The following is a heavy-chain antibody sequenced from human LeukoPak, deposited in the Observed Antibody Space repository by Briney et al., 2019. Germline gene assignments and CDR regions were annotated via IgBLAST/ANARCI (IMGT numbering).Heavy chain of an antibody. J-gene: IGHJ4*02. Sequence: GGSLRLSCAASGFTFSSYSMNWVRQAPGKGLEWVSFISSSSSYIYYADSVKGRFTISRDNAKNPLYLQMNSLRAEDTAVYYCAQSNGYSLGFDWGQGTLVTVSS. CDR1: GFTFSSYS. D-gene: IGHD3-22*01. CDR3: AQSNGYSLGFD. V-gene: IGHV3-21*01. CDR2: ISSSSSYI.